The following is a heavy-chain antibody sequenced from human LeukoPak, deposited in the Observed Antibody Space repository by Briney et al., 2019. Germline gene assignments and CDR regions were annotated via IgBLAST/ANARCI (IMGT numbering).Heavy chain of an antibody. V-gene: IGHV3-7*01. CDR1: GFTFSSYW. J-gene: IGHJ4*02. CDR3: ASMYSSSWPFDY. Sequence: GGSLRLSCAASGFTFSSYWMSWVRQAPGRGLEWVANIKQDGSEKYYVDSVKGRFTISRDNAKNSLYLQMNSLRAEDTAVYYCASMYSSSWPFDYWGQGTLVTVSS. D-gene: IGHD6-13*01. CDR2: IKQDGSEK.